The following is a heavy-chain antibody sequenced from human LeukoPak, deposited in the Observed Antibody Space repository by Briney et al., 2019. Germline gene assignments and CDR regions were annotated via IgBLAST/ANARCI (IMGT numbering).Heavy chain of an antibody. V-gene: IGHV3-7*01. CDR1: GFPFSKSA. D-gene: IGHD2-2*01. CDR2: IKQDGSEK. Sequence: GGSLRLSCAASGFPFSKSAMNWVRQAPGKGLEWVANIKQDGSEKYYVDSVKGRFTISRDNAKNSLYLQMNSLRAEDTAVYYCARNLPAADYWGQGTLVTVSS. J-gene: IGHJ4*02. CDR3: ARNLPAADY.